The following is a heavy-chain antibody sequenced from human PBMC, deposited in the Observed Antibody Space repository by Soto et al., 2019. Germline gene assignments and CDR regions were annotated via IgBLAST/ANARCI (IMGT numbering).Heavy chain of an antibody. CDR3: ARTSPVAGGFDY. CDR2: INHSGST. D-gene: IGHD6-19*01. J-gene: IGHJ4*02. V-gene: IGHV4-34*01. CDR1: GGSFSGYY. Sequence: SETLSLTCAVYGGSFSGYYWSWIRQPPGKGLEWIGEINHSGSTNYNPSLKSRVTISADTSKNQISLKLTSVTAADTAVYYCARTSPVAGGFDYWGQGTLVTVSS.